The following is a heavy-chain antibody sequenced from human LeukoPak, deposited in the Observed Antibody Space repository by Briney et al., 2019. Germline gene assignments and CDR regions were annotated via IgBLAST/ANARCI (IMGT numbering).Heavy chain of an antibody. CDR1: GFTFSSYG. D-gene: IGHD3-22*01. Sequence: GGSLRLSCAASGFTFSSYGMHWVRQAPGKGLEWVAVISYDGSNKYYADSVKGRFTISRDNSKNTLYLQMNSLRAEDTAVYYCARDKQESYYDSSGYENPDYWGQGTLVTVSS. J-gene: IGHJ4*02. V-gene: IGHV3-30*03. CDR2: ISYDGSNK. CDR3: ARDKQESYYDSSGYENPDY.